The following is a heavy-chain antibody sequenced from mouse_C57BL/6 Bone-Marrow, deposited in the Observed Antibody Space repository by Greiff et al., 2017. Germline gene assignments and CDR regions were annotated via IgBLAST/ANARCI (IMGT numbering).Heavy chain of an antibody. Sequence: VQLQQSGAELVRPGASVKLSCTASGFNIKDYYMHWVKQRPEQGLEWIGRIDPEDGDTEYAPKFQGKATMTADTSSNTAYLQLSSLTSEDTAVYYCTLANWDVWFAYWGQGTLVTVSA. CDR3: TLANWDVWFAY. CDR2: IDPEDGDT. CDR1: GFNIKDYY. J-gene: IGHJ3*01. D-gene: IGHD4-1*01. V-gene: IGHV14-1*01.